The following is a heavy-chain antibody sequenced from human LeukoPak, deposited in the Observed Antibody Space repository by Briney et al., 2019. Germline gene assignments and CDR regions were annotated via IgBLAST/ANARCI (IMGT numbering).Heavy chain of an antibody. J-gene: IGHJ4*02. V-gene: IGHV4-59*12. CDR3: ARDNSGSFIDY. CDR2: IHDSGNT. D-gene: IGHD1-26*01. Sequence: SETLSLTCTVSGGSITSYYWSWIRQPPGKGLEWIGYIHDSGNTNSNASLKSRVIISVDKSKNQFSLKLRSVTAADTAVYYCARDNSGSFIDYWGQGALVTVSS. CDR1: GGSITSYY.